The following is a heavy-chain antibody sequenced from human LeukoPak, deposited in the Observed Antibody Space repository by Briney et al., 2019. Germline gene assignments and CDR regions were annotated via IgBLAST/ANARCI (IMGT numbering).Heavy chain of an antibody. Sequence: PSETLSLTCAVYGGSFSGYYWSWIRQPPGKGLEWIGEINHSGSTNYNPSLKSRITISVDTSKNQISLRLSSVTAADTAIYYCARFGVDYDMDVWGQGTTVTVSS. J-gene: IGHJ6*02. V-gene: IGHV4-34*01. CDR3: ARFGVDYDMDV. CDR1: GGSFSGYY. CDR2: INHSGST. D-gene: IGHD3-16*01.